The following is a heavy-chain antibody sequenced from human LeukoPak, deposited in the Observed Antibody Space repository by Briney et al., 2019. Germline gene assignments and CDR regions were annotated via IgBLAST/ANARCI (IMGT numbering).Heavy chain of an antibody. CDR1: GGSFSGYY. CDR3: ARGSGSYYFDY. CDR2: IYYSGST. D-gene: IGHD3-10*01. V-gene: IGHV4-34*09. Sequence: SETLSLTCAVYGGSFSGYYWSWIRQPPGKGLEWIGYIYYSGSTYYNPSLKSRVIISVDTSKNQFSLKLSSVTAADTAVYYCARGSGSYYFDYWGQGTLVTVSS. J-gene: IGHJ4*02.